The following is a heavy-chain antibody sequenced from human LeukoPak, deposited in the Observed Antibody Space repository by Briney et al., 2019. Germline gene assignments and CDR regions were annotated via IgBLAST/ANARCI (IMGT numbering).Heavy chain of an antibody. CDR3: ARGEGGDGYNWRDY. J-gene: IGHJ4*02. Sequence: ASVKVSCKTSGYTFTGYYMHWVRQAPGQGLEWMGWINPNSGGSNYAQKFQGRVTMTRDTSISTTYMELNRLTSGDTAVYYCARGEGGDGYNWRDYWGQGTLVTVSS. CDR1: GYTFTGYY. CDR2: INPNSGGS. D-gene: IGHD5-24*01. V-gene: IGHV1-2*02.